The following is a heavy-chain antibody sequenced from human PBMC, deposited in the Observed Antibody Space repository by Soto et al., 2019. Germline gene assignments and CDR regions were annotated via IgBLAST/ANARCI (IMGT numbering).Heavy chain of an antibody. CDR1: GFTFSSYA. V-gene: IGHV3-30-3*01. J-gene: IGHJ4*02. CDR2: ISYDGSNK. Sequence: ESGGGVVQPGRSLRLSCAASGFTFSSYAMHWVRQAPGKGLEWVAVISYDGSNKYYADSVKGRFTISRDNSKNTLYLQMNSLRAEETAVYYSVREGWNRGSYRASPFFGYWGQGTLVTVSS. D-gene: IGHD1-26*01. CDR3: VREGWNRGSYRASPFFGY.